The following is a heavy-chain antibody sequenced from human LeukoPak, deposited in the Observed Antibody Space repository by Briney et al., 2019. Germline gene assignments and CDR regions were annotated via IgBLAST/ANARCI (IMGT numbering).Heavy chain of an antibody. Sequence: PGGSLKLSCVASGFTFSGYGMHWVRQAPGKGLEWVTFIRYDGSSKYYADSVKGRFTISRDNSKSTLYLQMNSLRPEDTAVYYCAAIAAVAIYWGQGTLVTVSS. J-gene: IGHJ4*02. CDR1: GFTFSGYG. CDR3: AAIAAVAIY. V-gene: IGHV3-30*02. CDR2: IRYDGSSK. D-gene: IGHD6-13*01.